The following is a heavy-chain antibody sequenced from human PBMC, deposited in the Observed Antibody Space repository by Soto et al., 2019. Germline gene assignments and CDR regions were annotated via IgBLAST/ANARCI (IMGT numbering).Heavy chain of an antibody. V-gene: IGHV4-59*01. CDR3: ARDRAVVYDYYGMAV. CDR1: GGSISSYY. CDR2: NYYSGST. D-gene: IGHD3-10*01. Sequence: SETLSLTCTVSGGSISSYYWSWIRQPPGKGLEWIGYNYYSGSTNYNPSLKSRVTISVDTSKNQFSLELSSVTAADTAVYYCARDRAVVYDYYGMAVWGQGTKLTV. J-gene: IGHJ6*01.